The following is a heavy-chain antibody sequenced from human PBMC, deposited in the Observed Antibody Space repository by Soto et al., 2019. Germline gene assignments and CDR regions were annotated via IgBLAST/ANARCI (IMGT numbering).Heavy chain of an antibody. CDR1: GYPFNSYH. Sequence: QVQLVQSGAEVRKPGASVKLSCQTSGYPFNSYHMHWVRQAPGQGLEWMGVINPTEGRTRYSQKFKDRVTMTRDTSTSTDYMELSSLRSEDTAMYFCARGREISFGYNWFDPWGQVTRVTVAS. CDR2: INPTEGRT. D-gene: IGHD5-18*01. V-gene: IGHV1-46*02. CDR3: ARGREISFGYNWFDP. J-gene: IGHJ5*02.